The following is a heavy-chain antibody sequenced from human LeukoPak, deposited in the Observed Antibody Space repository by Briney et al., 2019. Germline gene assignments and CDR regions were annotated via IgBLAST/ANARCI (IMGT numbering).Heavy chain of an antibody. Sequence: GGSLRLSCAASGFTFSSYAMHWVRQAPGKGLEWVAVISYDGSNKYYADSVKGRFTISRDNSKNTLYLQMNRLRAEDPAVYYCARDPLSLYYFDYWGQGTLVTVSS. J-gene: IGHJ4*02. D-gene: IGHD2-15*01. CDR2: ISYDGSNK. V-gene: IGHV3-30-3*01. CDR1: GFTFSSYA. CDR3: ARDPLSLYYFDY.